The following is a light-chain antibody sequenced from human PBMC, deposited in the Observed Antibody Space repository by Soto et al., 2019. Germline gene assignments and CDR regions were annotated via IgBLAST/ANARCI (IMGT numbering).Light chain of an antibody. CDR1: SSDGGGYNY. Sequence: QSVLTQPASVSGSPGQSITISCTGTSSDGGGYNYVSWYQQHPGKAPKLMIYDVSNRPSGVSNRFSGSKSGNTASLTISGLQAEDEADYYCSSYTSSSTLLVFGTGTKLTVL. J-gene: IGLJ1*01. V-gene: IGLV2-14*01. CDR2: DVS. CDR3: SSYTSSSTLLV.